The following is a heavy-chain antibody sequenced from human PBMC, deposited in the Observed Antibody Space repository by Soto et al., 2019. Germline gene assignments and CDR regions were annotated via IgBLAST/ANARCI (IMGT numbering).Heavy chain of an antibody. V-gene: IGHV5-10-1*01. CDR2: IDPSDSYT. CDR1: GYSFTSDW. J-gene: IGHJ4*02. Sequence: GEALKISCKGSGYSFTSDWISWVRQMPGKGLEWMGRIDPSDSYTNYSPSFQGHVTISADKSISTAYLQWSSLKASDTAMYYCARQLGPYYFDYWGQGTLVTVSS. D-gene: IGHD3-10*01. CDR3: ARQLGPYYFDY.